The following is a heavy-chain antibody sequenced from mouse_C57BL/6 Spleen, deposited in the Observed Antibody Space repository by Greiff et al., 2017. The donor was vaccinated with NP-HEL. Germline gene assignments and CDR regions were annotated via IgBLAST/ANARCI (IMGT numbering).Heavy chain of an antibody. CDR3: ARLGTGTGFDY. Sequence: QVQLQQPGAELVRPGSSVKLSCKASGYTFTSYWMHWVKQRPIQGLEWIGNIDPSDSETHYNQKFKDKATLTVDKSSSTAYMQLSSLTSEDSAVYYCARLGTGTGFDYWGQGTTLTVSS. V-gene: IGHV1-52*01. J-gene: IGHJ2*01. CDR2: IDPSDSET. CDR1: GYTFTSYW. D-gene: IGHD4-1*01.